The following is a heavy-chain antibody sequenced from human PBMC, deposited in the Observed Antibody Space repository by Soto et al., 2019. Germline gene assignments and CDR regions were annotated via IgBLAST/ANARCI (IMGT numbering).Heavy chain of an antibody. CDR2: INHSGST. CDR1: GGSFSGYY. Sequence: PSETLSLTCAVYGGSFSGYYWSWIRQPPGKGLEWIGEINHSGSTNYNPSLKSRVTISVDTSKNQFSLKLSSVTAADTAVYYCARQDSGLTNMDVWGKGTTVTVSS. CDR3: ARQDSGLTNMDV. J-gene: IGHJ6*03. V-gene: IGHV4-34*01. D-gene: IGHD6-25*01.